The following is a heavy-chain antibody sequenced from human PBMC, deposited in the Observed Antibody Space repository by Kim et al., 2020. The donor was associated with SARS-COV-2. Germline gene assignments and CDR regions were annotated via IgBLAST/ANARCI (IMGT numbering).Heavy chain of an antibody. Sequence: SETLSLTCAVYGGSFSGYYWSWIRQPPGKGLEWIGEINHSGSTNYNPSLKSRVTISVDTSKNQFSLKLSSVTAADTAVYYCARGRRGSSSHWGQGTLVT. CDR1: GGSFSGYY. J-gene: IGHJ4*02. D-gene: IGHD6-6*01. CDR2: INHSGST. CDR3: ARGRRGSSSH. V-gene: IGHV4-34*01.